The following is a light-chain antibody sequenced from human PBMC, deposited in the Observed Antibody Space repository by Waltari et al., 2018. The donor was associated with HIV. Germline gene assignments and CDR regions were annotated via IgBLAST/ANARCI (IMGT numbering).Light chain of an antibody. CDR1: QDIGRY. Sequence: DIQMTQSPSSLSASVGDRVSITCQASQDIGRYLNWYQQKPGKAPKLLIHDASNLETGVPSRFSGSGSGTDFTFTISNLHPEDIARYYCQQGHSLPITFGGGTRVDIK. V-gene: IGKV1-33*01. CDR3: QQGHSLPIT. J-gene: IGKJ4*01. CDR2: DAS.